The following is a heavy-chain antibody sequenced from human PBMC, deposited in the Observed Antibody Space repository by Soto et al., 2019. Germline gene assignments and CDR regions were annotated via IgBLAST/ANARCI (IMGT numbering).Heavy chain of an antibody. CDR2: IYYSGST. Sequence: SETLSLTCTVSGGPISSGGYYWSWIRQHPGKGLEWIGYIYYSGSTYYNPSLKSRVTISVDTSKNQFSLKLSSVTAADTAVYYCARDRVPYYYGSGSNYYYGMDVWGQGTTVTVSS. V-gene: IGHV4-31*03. CDR1: GGPISSGGYY. CDR3: ARDRVPYYYGSGSNYYYGMDV. J-gene: IGHJ6*02. D-gene: IGHD3-10*01.